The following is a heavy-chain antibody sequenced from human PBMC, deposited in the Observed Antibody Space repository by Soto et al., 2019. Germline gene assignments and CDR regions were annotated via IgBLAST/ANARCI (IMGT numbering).Heavy chain of an antibody. CDR3: ARRTSSWSFDF. J-gene: IGHJ4*02. V-gene: IGHV3-23*01. CDR1: GFTFSSYA. D-gene: IGHD6-13*01. Sequence: EVQLLESGGGLVQPGGSLRLSCAASGFTFSSYAMSWVRQAPGKGLEWVSAISGSGGSTYYADSVKGRFTFSKDNSKNTLSLQMNSLRAEETAVYYCARRTSSWSFDFWGQGTLVNVSS. CDR2: ISGSGGST.